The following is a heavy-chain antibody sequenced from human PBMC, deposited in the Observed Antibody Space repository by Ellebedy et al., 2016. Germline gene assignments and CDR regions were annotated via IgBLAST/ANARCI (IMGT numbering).Heavy chain of an antibody. J-gene: IGHJ5*02. V-gene: IGHV1-69*13. D-gene: IGHD4-23*01. CDR3: ARDQGGYGGQNWFDP. CDR2: IIPIFGTA. Sequence: SVKVSCXASGYTFTDYYIHWVRQAPGQGLEWMGGIIPIFGTANYAQKFQGRVTITADESTSTAYMELSSLRSEDTAVYYCARDQGGYGGQNWFDPWGQGTLVTVSS. CDR1: GYTFTDYY.